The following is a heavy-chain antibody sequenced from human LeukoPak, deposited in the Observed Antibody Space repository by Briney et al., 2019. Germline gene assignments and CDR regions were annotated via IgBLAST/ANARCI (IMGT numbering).Heavy chain of an antibody. J-gene: IGHJ6*04. Sequence: GGSLRLSCAASGFTFSSYAMHWVRQAPGKGLEWVAVISFDGSNKYYADSVKGRFTISRDNSKNTLYLQMNSLRAEDTAVYYCAKDLSGIQDYYYGMDVWGKGTTVTVSS. CDR2: ISFDGSNK. CDR3: AKDLSGIQDYYYGMDV. D-gene: IGHD6-13*01. V-gene: IGHV3-30*04. CDR1: GFTFSSYA.